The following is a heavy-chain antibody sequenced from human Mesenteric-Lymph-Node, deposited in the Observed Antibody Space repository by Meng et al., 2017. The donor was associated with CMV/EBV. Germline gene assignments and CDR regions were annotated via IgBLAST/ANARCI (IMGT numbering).Heavy chain of an antibody. D-gene: IGHD5-12*01. V-gene: IGHV3-30*04. CDR2: ISYDGSNK. CDR3: VRVRGKEYYYYGMDV. J-gene: IGHJ6*02. CDR1: GFTFSSYA. Sequence: GGTLRLSCAASGFTFSSYAMHWVRQAPGKGLEWVAVISYDGSNKYYADSVKGRFTISRDNSKNTLYLQMNSLRAEDTAVYYCVRVRGKEYYYYGMDVWGQGTTVTVSS.